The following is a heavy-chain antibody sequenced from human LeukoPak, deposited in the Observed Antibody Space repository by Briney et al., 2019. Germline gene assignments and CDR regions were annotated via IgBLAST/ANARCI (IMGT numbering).Heavy chain of an antibody. D-gene: IGHD1-26*01. J-gene: IGHJ4*02. V-gene: IGHV3-33*02. Sequence: PGGSLRLSCAASGFTFSTYAMHWVRQAPGKGLEWVAVIWYDGTNKYYVDSAKGRFTISRENSKNTLFLQMNSLRAEDTAVYFCAGSSQIVGSTSLTFWGQGTLVTVSS. CDR1: GFTFSTYA. CDR3: AGSSQIVGSTSLTF. CDR2: IWYDGTNK.